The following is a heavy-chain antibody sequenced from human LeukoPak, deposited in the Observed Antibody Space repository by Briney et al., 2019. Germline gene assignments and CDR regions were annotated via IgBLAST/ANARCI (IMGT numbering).Heavy chain of an antibody. D-gene: IGHD3-3*01. CDR1: GGSISSYY. J-gene: IGHJ6*03. Sequence: SETLSLTCTVSGGSISSYYWSWIRQPPGKGLEWIGYIYYSGSTNYNPSLKSRVTISVDTSKNQFSLKLSSVTAADTAVYYCARHSAIFALHYYYMDVWGKGTTVTVSS. CDR2: IYYSGST. CDR3: ARHSAIFALHYYYMDV. V-gene: IGHV4-59*08.